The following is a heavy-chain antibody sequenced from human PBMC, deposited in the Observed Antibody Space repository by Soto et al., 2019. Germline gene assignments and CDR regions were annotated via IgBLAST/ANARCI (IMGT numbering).Heavy chain of an antibody. Sequence: EVQLVESGGGLVQPGGSLRLSCAASGFTFSSYWMHWVRQAPGKGLVWVSRINSDGSSTSYADSVKGRLTISRDNPKNTLYLQMNILRAEATAVYYCVRTSLVVAAATREDYWGQGTLVTVSS. J-gene: IGHJ4*02. CDR3: VRTSLVVAAATREDY. V-gene: IGHV3-74*01. CDR2: INSDGSST. D-gene: IGHD2-15*01. CDR1: GFTFSSYW.